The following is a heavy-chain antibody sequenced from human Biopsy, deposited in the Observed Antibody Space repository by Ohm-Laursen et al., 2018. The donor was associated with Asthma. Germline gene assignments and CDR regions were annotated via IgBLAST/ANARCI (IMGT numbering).Heavy chain of an antibody. V-gene: IGHV3-21*01. Sequence: SLRLSCTASGFTFSSYSMNWVRQAPGKGPEWVSSISSSSSYIYYADSVKGRFTISRDNAKNSLYLQMNSLRAEDTAVYYCARVDTIFGVVIPIYYYYGMDVWGQGTTVTVSS. J-gene: IGHJ6*02. CDR1: GFTFSSYS. D-gene: IGHD3-3*01. CDR2: ISSSSSYI. CDR3: ARVDTIFGVVIPIYYYYGMDV.